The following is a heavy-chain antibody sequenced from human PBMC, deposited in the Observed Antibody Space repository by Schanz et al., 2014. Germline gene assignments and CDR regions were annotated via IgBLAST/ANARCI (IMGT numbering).Heavy chain of an antibody. J-gene: IGHJ4*02. V-gene: IGHV3-30*04. CDR2: ISYDGRSK. CDR3: ARDKGGYYPFDY. CDR1: GFKFSIYA. D-gene: IGHD3-3*01. Sequence: VQLVESGGGLVKPGGSLRLSCAASGFKFSIYAMHWVRQAPGKGLEWVAVISYDGRSKDYADSVKGRFTISRDNSKNSLYLQMNSLRAEDTAVYYCARDKGGYYPFDYWGQGTLVTVSS.